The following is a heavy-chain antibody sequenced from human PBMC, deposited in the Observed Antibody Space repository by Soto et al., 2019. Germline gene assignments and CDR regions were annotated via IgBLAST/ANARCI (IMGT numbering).Heavy chain of an antibody. CDR3: ARGDCWSGYYTSDAFDI. CDR2: IYYSGST. Sequence: SETLSLTCTVSGGSISSGGYYWSWIRQHPGKGLEWIGYIYYSGSTYYNPSLKSRVTISVDTSKNQFSLKLSSVTAADTAVYYCARGDCWSGYYTSDAFDIWGQGTMVTVAS. J-gene: IGHJ3*02. V-gene: IGHV4-31*03. CDR1: GGSISSGGYY. D-gene: IGHD3-3*01.